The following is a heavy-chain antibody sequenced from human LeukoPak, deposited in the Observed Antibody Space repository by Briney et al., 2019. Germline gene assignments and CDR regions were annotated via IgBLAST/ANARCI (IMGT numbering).Heavy chain of an antibody. V-gene: IGHV3-53*04. CDR1: GFTVNSNY. CDR2: INSADST. CDR3: ARVGSSSGSGSYPFDY. D-gene: IGHD3-10*01. J-gene: IGHJ4*02. Sequence: GGSLRLSCAASGFTVNSNYMSWVRQAPGKGLEWASIINSADSTYYADSVKGRFTISRHNSKNTLYLQMNSLRAEDTAVYYCARVGSSSGSGSYPFDYWGQGTLVTVSS.